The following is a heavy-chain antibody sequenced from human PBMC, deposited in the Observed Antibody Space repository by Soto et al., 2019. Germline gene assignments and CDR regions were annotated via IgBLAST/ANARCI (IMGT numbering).Heavy chain of an antibody. CDR2: ISWNSGSL. CDR1: GFTFDDYA. Sequence: PGGSLRLSCAASGFTFDDYAMHWVRQAPGKGLEWVSGISWNSGSLGYADSVKGRFTISRDNAKNSLYLQMNSLRAEDTALYYCAKDLSLSPGSFDYWGQGTLVTVSS. J-gene: IGHJ4*02. CDR3: AKDLSLSPGSFDY. V-gene: IGHV3-9*01.